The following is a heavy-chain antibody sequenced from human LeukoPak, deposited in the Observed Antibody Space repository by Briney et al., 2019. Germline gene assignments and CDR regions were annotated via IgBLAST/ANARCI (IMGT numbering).Heavy chain of an antibody. CDR3: AREYSSSAEYNWFDP. D-gene: IGHD6-6*01. Sequence: ASVKVSCKASGYTFTGYYMHWVRQAPGQGLEWMGWINPNSGGTNYAQKFQGRVTMTRDTSISTAYMELSRLRSDDTAVYYCAREYSSSAEYNWFDPWGQGTLVTVSS. CDR2: INPNSGGT. J-gene: IGHJ5*02. CDR1: GYTFTGYY. V-gene: IGHV1-2*02.